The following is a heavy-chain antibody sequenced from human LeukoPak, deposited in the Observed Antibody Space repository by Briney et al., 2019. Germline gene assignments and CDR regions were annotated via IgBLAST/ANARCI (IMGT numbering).Heavy chain of an antibody. CDR3: ARVVPHNQAFDY. Sequence: GGSLRLSCAASVFTVSSNYMSWVRQAPGEGLEWVSVIYSGGSTYYADFVKGRFTISRDNSKNTLYLQMNSLRAEDTAVYYCARVVPHNQAFDYWGQGTLVTVSS. CDR2: IYSGGST. D-gene: IGHD1-14*01. CDR1: VFTVSSNY. J-gene: IGHJ4*02. V-gene: IGHV3-53*01.